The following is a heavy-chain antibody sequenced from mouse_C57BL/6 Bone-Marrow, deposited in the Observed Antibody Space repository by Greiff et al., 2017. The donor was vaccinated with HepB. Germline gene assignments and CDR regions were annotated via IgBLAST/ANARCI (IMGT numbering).Heavy chain of an antibody. CDR1: GFTFSDYY. V-gene: IGHV5-12*01. CDR2: ISNGGGST. CDR3: ARWGFYYGSRGAY. J-gene: IGHJ3*01. Sequence: EVMLVESGGGLVQPGGSLKLSCAASGFTFSDYYMYWVRQTPVKRLEWVAYISNGGGSTYYPDTVKGRFTISRDNAKNTLYLQMSRLKSEDTAMYYCARWGFYYGSRGAYWGQGTLVTVSA. D-gene: IGHD1-1*01.